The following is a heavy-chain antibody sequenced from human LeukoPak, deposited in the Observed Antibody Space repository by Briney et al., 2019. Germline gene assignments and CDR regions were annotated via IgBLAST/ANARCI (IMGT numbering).Heavy chain of an antibody. CDR1: GGSISSYY. CDR2: IYYSGST. D-gene: IGHD3-10*01. Sequence: SETLSLTCTVSGGSISSYYWSWIRQPPGKGLEWIGYIYYSGSTNYNPSLKSRVTISVDTSKNQFSLKLSSVTAADTAVYYCARDKSVTMVRGVISDAFDIWGQGTMVTVSS. CDR3: ARDKSVTMVRGVISDAFDI. J-gene: IGHJ3*02. V-gene: IGHV4-59*01.